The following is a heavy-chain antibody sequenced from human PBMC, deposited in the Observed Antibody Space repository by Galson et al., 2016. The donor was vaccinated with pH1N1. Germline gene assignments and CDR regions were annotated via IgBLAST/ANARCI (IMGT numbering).Heavy chain of an antibody. V-gene: IGHV1-69-2*01. CDR2: VDPEDRKT. CDR1: GYTFTDFY. CDR3: ARDLARRHDS. J-gene: IGHJ4*02. Sequence: VKVSCKVSGYTFTDFYIHWVRQAPGKGLEWVGLVDPEDRKTIYADNFQGRVTITADTSTDTAYMELSSLKSDDTAVYSCARDLARRHDSWGQGTLVTVTS.